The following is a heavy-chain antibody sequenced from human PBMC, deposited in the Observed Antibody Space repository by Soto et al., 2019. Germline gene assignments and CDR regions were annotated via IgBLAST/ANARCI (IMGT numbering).Heavy chain of an antibody. J-gene: IGHJ6*02. D-gene: IGHD3-9*01. CDR2: IIPIFGTA. Sequence: QVQLVQSGAEVKKPGSSVKVSCKASGGTFSSYAISWVRQAPGQGLEWMGGIIPIFGTANYAQKFQGRVPITAGESTSTAYRELSSLRSEDTAVYYCARGLRYFDWLLSSYYYYYGMDVWGQGTTVTVSS. V-gene: IGHV1-69*12. CDR3: ARGLRYFDWLLSSYYYYYGMDV. CDR1: GGTFSSYA.